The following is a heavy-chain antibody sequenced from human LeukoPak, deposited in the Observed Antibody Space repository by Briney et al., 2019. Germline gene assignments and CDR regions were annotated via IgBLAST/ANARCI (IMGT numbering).Heavy chain of an antibody. D-gene: IGHD3-10*02. J-gene: IGHJ4*02. Sequence: SGGSLRLSCAASGFTFSSYAMHWVRQAPGKGLEWVAVISYDGSNKYYADSVKGRFTISRDNSKNTLYLQMNSLRAEDTAVYYCAKWTLGSGSPTSYYFDYWGQGTLVTVSS. CDR3: AKWTLGSGSPTSYYFDY. V-gene: IGHV3-30*01. CDR1: GFTFSSYA. CDR2: ISYDGSNK.